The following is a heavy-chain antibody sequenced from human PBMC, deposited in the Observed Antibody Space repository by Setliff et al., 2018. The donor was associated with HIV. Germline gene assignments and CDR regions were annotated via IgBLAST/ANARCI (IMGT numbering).Heavy chain of an antibody. CDR3: AKIVIPPRTVIHGRVVRSQAPQLHVGCARGCVCGHGDSALELLCIVCVTIVSADPSHPLKPLSSGLSHPVDI. D-gene: IGHD2-21*02. CDR2: ISWDGGST. Sequence: PGGSLRLSCAASGFTFDDYAMHWVRQAPGKGLEWVSLISWDGGSTYYADSVKGRFTISRDNSKNSLYLQMNSLRAEDTALYYCAKIVIPPRTVIHGRVVRSQAPQLHVGCARGCVCGHGDSALELLCIVCVTIVSADPSHPLKPLSSGLSHPVDI. V-gene: IGHV3-43D*04. J-gene: IGHJ3*02. CDR1: GFTFDDYA.